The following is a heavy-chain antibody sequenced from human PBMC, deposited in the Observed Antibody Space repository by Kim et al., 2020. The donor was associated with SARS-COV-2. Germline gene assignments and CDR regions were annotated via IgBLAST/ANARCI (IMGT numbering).Heavy chain of an antibody. J-gene: IGHJ4*02. D-gene: IGHD3-16*01. Sequence: GSTYNNPSLKSRVTISVDTSKNQFSLKLSSVTAADTAVYYCARQVGGFDYWGQGTLVTVSS. CDR2: GST. V-gene: IGHV4-39*01. CDR3: ARQVGGFDY.